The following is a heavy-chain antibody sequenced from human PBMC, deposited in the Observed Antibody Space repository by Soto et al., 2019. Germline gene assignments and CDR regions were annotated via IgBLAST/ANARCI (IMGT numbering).Heavy chain of an antibody. CDR2: ITGSSSYI. D-gene: IGHD3-9*01. V-gene: IGHV3-21*06. J-gene: IGHJ6*02. CDR1: GFIFSSHN. Sequence: NPGGSLRLSCAASGFIFSSHNMNWVRQAPGKGLEWVSSITGSSSYIFYADSVKGRFTISRDNAKNTVYLQVNSLRAEDTGVYYCARLVASETGYGMDVWGQGTTVTV. CDR3: ARLVASETGYGMDV.